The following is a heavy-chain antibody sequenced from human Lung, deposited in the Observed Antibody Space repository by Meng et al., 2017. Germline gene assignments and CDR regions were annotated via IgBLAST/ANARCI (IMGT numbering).Heavy chain of an antibody. Sequence: VMWVGCGGGFGRAGGSLRLSCAASGFTFSTHWMHWVRQAPGKGLEWVSRITGDGSSTIYADSVQGRFTMSRDNAKNTLSLQMNSLRAEDTAVYYCARGGVTTDDWGQGTLVTVSS. J-gene: IGHJ4*02. CDR1: GFTFSTHW. CDR2: ITGDGSST. V-gene: IGHV3-74*01. D-gene: IGHD4-17*01. CDR3: ARGGVTTDD.